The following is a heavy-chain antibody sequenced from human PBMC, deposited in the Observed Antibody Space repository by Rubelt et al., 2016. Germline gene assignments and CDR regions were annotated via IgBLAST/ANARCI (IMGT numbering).Heavy chain of an antibody. Sequence: GFTFNRYIMNWVRQAPGKGLEWVALISDDGSNAFYVDSVKGRFTISRDNSKNTLYLQMNSLRPEDTAVYYCARDRARGTAGFWAADYWGQGTLVLVSS. CDR2: ISDDGSNA. D-gene: IGHD3-3*01. CDR1: GFTFNRYI. J-gene: IGHJ4*02. V-gene: IGHV3-30*19. CDR3: ARDRARGTAGFWAADY.